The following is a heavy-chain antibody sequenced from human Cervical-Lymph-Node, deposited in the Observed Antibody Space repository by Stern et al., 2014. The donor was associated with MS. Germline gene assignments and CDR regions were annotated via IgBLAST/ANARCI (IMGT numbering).Heavy chain of an antibody. Sequence: VQLVESGGALVKPGGSLRLSCAASGFTFGDTWMSWVRQAPGPGLEWVGRIKSETDGGTADYAAPVKGRITISRDDSKNTVYLQMNSLKTEDTAVYYCVGSGWYSKFDYWGQGTLVTVSS. CDR2: IKSETDGGTA. J-gene: IGHJ4*02. D-gene: IGHD6-19*01. CDR1: GFTFGDTW. V-gene: IGHV3-15*02. CDR3: VGSGWYSKFDY.